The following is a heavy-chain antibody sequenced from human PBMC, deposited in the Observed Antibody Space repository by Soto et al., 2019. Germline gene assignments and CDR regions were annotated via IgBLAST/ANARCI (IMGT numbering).Heavy chain of an antibody. CDR2: IYYSGST. J-gene: IGHJ5*02. CDR3: ARDRARSWFDP. CDR1: GGSISSGDYY. V-gene: IGHV4-30-4*01. D-gene: IGHD3-10*01. Sequence: SETLSLTCTVSGGSISSGDYYWSWIRQPPGKGLEWIGYIYYSGSTYYNPSLKSRVTISVDTSKNQFSLKLSSVTAADTAVYYCARDRARSWFDPWGQGTLVTVSS.